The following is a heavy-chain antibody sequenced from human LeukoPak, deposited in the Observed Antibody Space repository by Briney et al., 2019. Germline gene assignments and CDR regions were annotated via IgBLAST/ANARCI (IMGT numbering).Heavy chain of an antibody. Sequence: GGSLRLSCAASGFTFSDYYMSWIRQAPGKGLEWVAVISYDGSNKYYADSVKGRFTISRDNAKNSLYLQMNSLRAEDTAVYYCARESTGSYFDYWGQGTLVTVSS. CDR1: GFTFSDYY. V-gene: IGHV3-30*03. CDR2: ISYDGSNK. D-gene: IGHD2-8*02. CDR3: ARESTGSYFDY. J-gene: IGHJ4*02.